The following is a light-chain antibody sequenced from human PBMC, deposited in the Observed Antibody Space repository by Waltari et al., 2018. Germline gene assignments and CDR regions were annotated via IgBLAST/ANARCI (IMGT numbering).Light chain of an antibody. Sequence: QSVLTQPPSASWTPGQRVTSSCSRSSSNIGSNTVNWYQQLPGTAPKLLIYSNNQRPSGVPDRFSGSKSGTSASLAISGLQSEDEADYYCAAWDDSLNVPVFGGGTKLTVL. V-gene: IGLV1-44*01. CDR3: AAWDDSLNVPV. J-gene: IGLJ2*01. CDR2: SNN. CDR1: SSNIGSNT.